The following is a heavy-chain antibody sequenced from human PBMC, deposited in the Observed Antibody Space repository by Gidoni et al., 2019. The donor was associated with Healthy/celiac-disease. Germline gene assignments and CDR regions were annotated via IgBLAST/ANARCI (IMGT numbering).Heavy chain of an antibody. CDR2: IYYSGST. V-gene: IGHV4-59*01. J-gene: IGHJ5*02. Sequence: QVQLQESGPGLVKPSETLSLTCTVSGGSISSYYWSWIRQPPGKGLEWIGYIYYSGSTNYNPSLKSRVTISVDTSKNQFSLKLSSVTAADTAVYYCARGRATPRLYNWFDPWGQGTLVTVSS. D-gene: IGHD5-12*01. CDR1: GGSISSYY. CDR3: ARGRATPRLYNWFDP.